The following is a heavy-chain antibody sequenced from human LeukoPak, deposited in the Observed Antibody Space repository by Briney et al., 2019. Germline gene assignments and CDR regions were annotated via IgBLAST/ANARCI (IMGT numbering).Heavy chain of an antibody. D-gene: IGHD2-21*02. V-gene: IGHV1-2*02. CDR1: GFTFTGYY. J-gene: IGHJ4*02. Sequence: ASVKVSCRASGFTFTGYYIHWVRQAPGQGLEWMGYINPHSGGTNSPQKFQGRVTLTTDTSISAAYMELSSLISDDTAMYYCVREGNELLSKDFDYWGQGTLVAVSS. CDR2: INPHSGGT. CDR3: VREGNELLSKDFDY.